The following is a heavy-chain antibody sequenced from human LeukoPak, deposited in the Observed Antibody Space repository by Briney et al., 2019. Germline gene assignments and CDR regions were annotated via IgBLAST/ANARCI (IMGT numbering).Heavy chain of an antibody. V-gene: IGHV1-69*04. CDR2: IIPILGIA. CDR3: ARVERGPLQH. J-gene: IGHJ1*01. Sequence: SVKVSCKASGGTFSSYAISWVRQAPGQGLEWMGRIIPILGIANYAQKFQGRVTITADKSTSTAYMELRSLRSDDTAVYYCARVERGPLQHWGQGTLVTVSS. CDR1: GGTFSSYA.